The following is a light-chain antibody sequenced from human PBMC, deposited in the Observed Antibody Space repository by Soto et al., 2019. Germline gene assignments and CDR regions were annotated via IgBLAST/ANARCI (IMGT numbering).Light chain of an antibody. CDR1: QSVSSN. Sequence: EIVMTQSPATLSVSPGERATLSCRASQSVSSNLAWYQQKPGQAPRLLIYGASTRATGIPARFSGSGSGTEFTLIISSLQYEDFAVYYCQQYNNWPPKFTFGPGTKVDIK. J-gene: IGKJ3*01. V-gene: IGKV3-15*01. CDR2: GAS. CDR3: QQYNNWPPKFT.